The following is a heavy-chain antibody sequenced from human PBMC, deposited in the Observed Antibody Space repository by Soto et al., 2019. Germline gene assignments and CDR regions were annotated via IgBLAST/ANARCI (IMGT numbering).Heavy chain of an antibody. V-gene: IGHV3-48*03. CDR1: GFTFSSYE. Sequence: EVQLVESGGGLVQPGGSLRLSCAASGFTFSSYEMNWVRQAPGKGLEWVSYISSSGSTIYYADSVKGRFTISRDNAKNSLYLQMNSRRAEDTAVYYCARSGEYSSSYRPRYYYYGMDVWGQGTTVTVSS. J-gene: IGHJ6*02. D-gene: IGHD6-6*01. CDR3: ARSGEYSSSYRPRYYYYGMDV. CDR2: ISSSGSTI.